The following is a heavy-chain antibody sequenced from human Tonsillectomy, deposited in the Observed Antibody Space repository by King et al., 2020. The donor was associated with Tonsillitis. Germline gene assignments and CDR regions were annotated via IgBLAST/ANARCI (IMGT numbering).Heavy chain of an antibody. CDR3: AKAGIKNFYGSGSYFDY. V-gene: IGHV3-23*04. Sequence: VQLVESGGGLEQPGGSLRVTCTAAGCSLTRYAMSWVRQAPGKGLEWVAYISGTGGNTYNAHSVKGRFTISRDISENTSHLQMNSLRAEDTALYYCAKAGIKNFYGSGSYFDYWGQGTLVTVSS. CDR1: GCSLTRYA. D-gene: IGHD3-10*01. J-gene: IGHJ4*02. CDR2: ISGTGGNT.